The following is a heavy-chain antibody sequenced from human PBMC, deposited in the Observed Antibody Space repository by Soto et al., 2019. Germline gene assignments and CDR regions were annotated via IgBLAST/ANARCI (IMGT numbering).Heavy chain of an antibody. CDR2: IIPIFGTA. J-gene: IGHJ6*02. CDR1: GGTFSSYA. V-gene: IGHV1-69*01. Sequence: QVQLVQSGAEVKKPGSSVKVSCKASGGTFSSYAISWVRQAPGQGLEWMGGIIPIFGTANYAQKFQGRVTITADESTCTAYMELSSRRSEDTAVYYCARAPFGVVPAATTSYYYGVYVWGQGTTVTVSS. D-gene: IGHD2-2*01. CDR3: ARAPFGVVPAATTSYYYGVYV.